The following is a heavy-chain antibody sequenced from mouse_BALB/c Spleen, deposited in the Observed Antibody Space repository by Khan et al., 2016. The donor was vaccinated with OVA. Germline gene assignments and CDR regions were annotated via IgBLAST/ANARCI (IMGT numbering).Heavy chain of an antibody. CDR1: GFSLTSYA. V-gene: IGHV2-6-2*01. CDR2: IWSDGRT. J-gene: IGHJ4*01. CDR3: ARHQFPLSMDS. Sequence: VQLVESGPDLVAPSQSLSITCTVSGFSLTSYAIHWVRQPPGKGLEWLVVIWSDGRTTYNSALKSRLSISNDNSKSQVFLKINSLQTDDTAMYYCARHQFPLSMDSWGQGTSVTVSS.